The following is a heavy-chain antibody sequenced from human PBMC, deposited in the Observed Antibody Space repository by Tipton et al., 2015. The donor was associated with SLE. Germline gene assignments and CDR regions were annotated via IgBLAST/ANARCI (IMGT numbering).Heavy chain of an antibody. CDR2: VNTDGSDR. Sequence: LSLTCAASGFTFSHFWIHCVRHAPGRGLVWLSRVNTDGSDRTYADSVRGRFTSSRDNAKNPLYLQMNSLRAEDTAVYYCVRLRWLQFWGQGTLVTVSS. D-gene: IGHD5-24*01. CDR1: GFTFSHFW. V-gene: IGHV3-74*01. CDR3: VRLRWLQF. J-gene: IGHJ4*02.